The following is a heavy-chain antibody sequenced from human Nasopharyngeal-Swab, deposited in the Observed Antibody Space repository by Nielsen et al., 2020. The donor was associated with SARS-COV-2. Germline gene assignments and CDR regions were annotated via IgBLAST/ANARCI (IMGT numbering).Heavy chain of an antibody. J-gene: IGHJ4*02. CDR1: GFSFSIYW. Sequence: GGSLRLSCAASGFSFSIYWMHWVRQPPGKGLVWVSGISSDGSTTTYADSVKGRFTISRDNTKNTLYLQMNSLRAEDTAVYYCARDSPWQELDYWGQGTLVTVSS. CDR2: ISSDGSTT. V-gene: IGHV3-74*01. D-gene: IGHD1-1*01. CDR3: ARDSPWQELDY.